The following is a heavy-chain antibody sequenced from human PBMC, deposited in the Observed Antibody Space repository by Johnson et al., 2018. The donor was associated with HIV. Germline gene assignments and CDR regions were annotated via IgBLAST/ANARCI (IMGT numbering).Heavy chain of an antibody. J-gene: IGHJ3*02. V-gene: IGHV3-72*01. CDR2: SRDKTNSYTT. D-gene: IGHD1-1*01. CDR3: ATVWRNEGRHAFDI. Sequence: VQLVESGGGLVKPGGSLRLSCAASGFTLTDHYMDWVRQAPGKGLEWVGRSRDKTNSYTTEYAASVKGRFTISRDDSKNSLYLQMSSLQTEDTAVYYCATVWRNEGRHAFDIWGQGTMVTVSS. CDR1: GFTLTDHY.